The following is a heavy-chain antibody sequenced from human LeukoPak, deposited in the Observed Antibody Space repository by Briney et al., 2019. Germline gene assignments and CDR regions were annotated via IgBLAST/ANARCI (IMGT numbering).Heavy chain of an antibody. Sequence: GASVKVSCKASGYTFTGYYMHWVRQAPGQGLEWMGWINPNSGGTNYAQKFQGRVTMTRDTSISTAYMELSRLRSDDTAVYYCARESEWTNRQSSEAVWFDPWGQGTLVTVSS. J-gene: IGHJ5*02. CDR3: ARESEWTNRQSSEAVWFDP. CDR1: GYTFTGYY. CDR2: INPNSGGT. V-gene: IGHV1-2*02. D-gene: IGHD3-3*01.